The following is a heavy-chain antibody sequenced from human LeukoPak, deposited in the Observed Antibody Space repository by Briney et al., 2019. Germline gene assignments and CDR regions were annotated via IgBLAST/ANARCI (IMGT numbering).Heavy chain of an antibody. J-gene: IGHJ4*02. V-gene: IGHV3-30*02. D-gene: IGHD4-23*01. CDR3: ARAPNGG. CDR2: IRYDGSNK. CDR1: GFTFRSYG. Sequence: GGSLRLSCAASGFTFRSYGMHWVRQPPAKGLEGGAFIRYDGSNKYYADSVKGRFTISRDNSKNTLYLQMNSLRAEDTAVYYCARAPNGGWGQGTLVTVYS.